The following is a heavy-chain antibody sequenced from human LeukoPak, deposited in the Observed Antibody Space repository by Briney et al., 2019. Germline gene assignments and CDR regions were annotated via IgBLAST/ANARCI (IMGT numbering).Heavy chain of an antibody. J-gene: IGHJ4*02. V-gene: IGHV4-59*01. CDR2: IYYSGTT. CDR1: GGSISSYY. CDR3: ARLYSSSWYGPFEY. Sequence: TPSETLSLTCTVSGGSISSYYSSWIRQPPGKGLEWIGYIYYSGTTNYNPSLKRRVTISVDTSKNQFSLKLSSVPAADTAVYYCARLYSSSWYGPFEYWGQGTLVTVSS. D-gene: IGHD6-13*01.